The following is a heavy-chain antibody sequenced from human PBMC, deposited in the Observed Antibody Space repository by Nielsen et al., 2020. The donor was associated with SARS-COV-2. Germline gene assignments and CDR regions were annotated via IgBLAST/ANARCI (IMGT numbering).Heavy chain of an antibody. CDR1: GFTFDGYG. D-gene: IGHD2-15*01. J-gene: IGHJ4*02. CDR2: INWNGGST. CDR3: ASPMLGYCSGGSCPLGY. V-gene: IGHV3-20*01. Sequence: GGSLRLSCAASGFTFDGYGMSWVRQAPGKGLEWVSGINWNGGSTGYADSVKGRFTISRDNAKNSLYLQMNSLRAEDTALYHCASPMLGYCSGGSCPLGYWGQGTLVTVSS.